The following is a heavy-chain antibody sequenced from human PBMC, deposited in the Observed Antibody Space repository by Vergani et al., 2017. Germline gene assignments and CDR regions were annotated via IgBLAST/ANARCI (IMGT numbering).Heavy chain of an antibody. Sequence: VEAGGGLVQPGGSLRLSCTASGFTFQAFAFHWVRQVSGRGLEWVSGIDRNYGVKNGNSFEGRFSISRDNAKKAVFLQMNNLRHEDTALYFCVKDKDYDADGPLDLWGRGTLVTVSS. CDR3: VKDKDYDADGPLDL. V-gene: IGHV3-9*01. D-gene: IGHD3-16*01. CDR1: GFTFQAFA. J-gene: IGHJ2*01. CDR2: IDRNYGVK.